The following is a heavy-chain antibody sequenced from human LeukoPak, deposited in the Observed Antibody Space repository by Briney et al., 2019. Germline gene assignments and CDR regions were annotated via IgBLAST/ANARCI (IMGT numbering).Heavy chain of an antibody. CDR1: GFTVSSNY. J-gene: IGHJ4*02. V-gene: IGHV3-66*01. CDR3: ARGPPSYYGSGKIDY. Sequence: GGSLRLSCAASGFTVSSNYMSWVRQAPGKGLEWVSVIYSGGSTYYADSVKGRFTISRDNSKNTLYLQMNSLRAEDTAVYYCARGPPSYYGSGKIDYWGQGTLVTVSS. D-gene: IGHD3-10*01. CDR2: IYSGGST.